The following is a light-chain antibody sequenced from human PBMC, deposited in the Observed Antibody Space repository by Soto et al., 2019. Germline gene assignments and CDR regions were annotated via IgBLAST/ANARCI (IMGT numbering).Light chain of an antibody. Sequence: DIQMTQYPSSLSASVGDRVNITCRASQTVSSYLNWYQQKPGTVPKLLIYATSNLQSGVPSRLSGRGFGTDFPLTISSLQPEDFATYYCQQSFTTPSFGHGTRLEIK. V-gene: IGKV1-39*01. J-gene: IGKJ5*01. CDR3: QQSFTTPS. CDR1: QTVSSY. CDR2: ATS.